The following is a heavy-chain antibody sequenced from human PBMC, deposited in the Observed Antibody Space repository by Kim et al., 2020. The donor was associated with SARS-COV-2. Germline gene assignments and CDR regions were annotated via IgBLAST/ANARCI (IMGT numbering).Heavy chain of an antibody. CDR2: ISYSGTA. J-gene: IGHJ4*02. D-gene: IGHD6-13*01. CDR1: GVSMNSPNSW. V-gene: IGHV4-31*03. CDR3: AKDHTSGSWYGLDY. Sequence: SETLSLTCTVSGVSMNSPNSWWSWIRQHPAKGLEWIGYISYSGTAYYNPSLRSRLLMSVDTSNNQFSLNLDSVTAADTAMYYCAKDHTSGSWYGLDYWGQGILVTVSS.